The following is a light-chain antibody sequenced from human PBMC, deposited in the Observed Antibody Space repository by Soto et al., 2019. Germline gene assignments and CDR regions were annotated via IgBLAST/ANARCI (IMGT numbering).Light chain of an antibody. CDR1: SSDVGGYNY. J-gene: IGLJ2*01. CDR3: SSYTSSSTLVV. V-gene: IGLV2-14*01. CDR2: EVT. Sequence: QSALTQPASVSGSPGQSITISCAGTSSDVGGYNYVSWYQQHPGKAPELMIYEVTNRPSGVSSRFSGSKSGNTASLTISGLQAEDAADYDCSSYTSSSTLVVFGGGTKLTVL.